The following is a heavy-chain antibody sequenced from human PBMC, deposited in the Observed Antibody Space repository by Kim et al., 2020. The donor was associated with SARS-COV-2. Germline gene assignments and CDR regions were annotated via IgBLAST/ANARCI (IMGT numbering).Heavy chain of an antibody. D-gene: IGHD2-2*01. CDR1: GFTFRTYA. CDR3: AKDLGYCSSSVCYSPYG. Sequence: GGSLRLSCAASGFTFRTYAMSWVRQTPGRGLEWVSAISDSGDNTHYADSVKGRFTVFRDNSKNTLYLQMNSLRDVDAAVYYCAKDLGYCSSSVCYSPYG. CDR2: ISDSGDNT. V-gene: IGHV3-23*01. J-gene: IGHJ6*01.